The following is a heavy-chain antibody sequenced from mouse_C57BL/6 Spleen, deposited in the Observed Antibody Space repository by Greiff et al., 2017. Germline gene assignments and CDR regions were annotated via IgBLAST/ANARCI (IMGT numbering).Heavy chain of an antibody. CDR1: GYTFTSYW. D-gene: IGHD3-1*01. CDR2: INPSTGGT. Sequence: QVQLQQPGTELVKPGASVKLSCKASGYTFTSYWMHWVKQRPGQGLEWIGNINPSTGGTNYNEKFKSKATLTVDKSSCTAYMQLNSLTYEDSAVYYCAKQPPYCYAMDYWGQGTSVTVSS. J-gene: IGHJ4*01. CDR3: AKQPPYCYAMDY. V-gene: IGHV1-53*01.